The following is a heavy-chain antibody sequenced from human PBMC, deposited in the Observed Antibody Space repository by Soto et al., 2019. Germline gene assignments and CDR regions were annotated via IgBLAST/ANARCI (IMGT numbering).Heavy chain of an antibody. Sequence: PGGSLRLSCAASGFTFSSYGLHWVRQAPGKGLEWVALISHDGSSRYYADSVKDRFTISRDNSKNTLFLQMNSLRAEDTAVYYCAKLPYDFWSGYYTRVMDVWGQGNKVTVSS. CDR2: ISHDGSSR. CDR1: GFTFSSYG. V-gene: IGHV3-30*18. CDR3: AKLPYDFWSGYYTRVMDV. D-gene: IGHD3-3*01. J-gene: IGHJ6*02.